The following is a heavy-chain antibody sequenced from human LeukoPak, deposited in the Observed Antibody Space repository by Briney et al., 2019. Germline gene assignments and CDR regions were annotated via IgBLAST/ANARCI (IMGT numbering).Heavy chain of an antibody. V-gene: IGHV3-30*02. J-gene: IGHJ6*03. D-gene: IGHD3-3*01. Sequence: GGSLRLPCAASGFTFSSYGMHWVRQAPGKGLEWVAFIRYDGSNKYYADSVKGRFTISRDNSKNTLYLQMSSLRAEDTAVYYCAKLNGVVILDMDVWGKGTTVTVSS. CDR1: GFTFSSYG. CDR3: AKLNGVVILDMDV. CDR2: IRYDGSNK.